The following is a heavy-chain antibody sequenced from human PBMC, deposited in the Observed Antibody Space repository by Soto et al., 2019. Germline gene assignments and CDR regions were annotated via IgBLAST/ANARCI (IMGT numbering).Heavy chain of an antibody. CDR3: AKDIAPNLYASSGEPFDV. J-gene: IGHJ3*01. Sequence: EVQLLESGGGLVQPGGSLRLSCVASGFTFSNYAMNWVRQAPGKGLEWISAISGGGVNTYYADSVKGRISVSRDNSKSTLYLHIDRLRAADTAVYYCAKDIAPNLYASSGEPFDVWGQGTKVTVSS. CDR1: GFTFSNYA. CDR2: ISGGGVNT. V-gene: IGHV3-23*01. D-gene: IGHD3-22*01.